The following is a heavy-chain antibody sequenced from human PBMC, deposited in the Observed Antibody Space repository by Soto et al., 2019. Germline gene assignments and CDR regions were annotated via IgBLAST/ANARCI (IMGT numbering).Heavy chain of an antibody. V-gene: IGHV4-39*01. CDR1: CGSVSSGSYY. CDR3: ARHKYYYDSSGRNWFDP. J-gene: IGHJ5*02. D-gene: IGHD3-22*01. Sequence: SEPLSHTCAVSCGSVSSGSYYWSFIQQPPWKGLEWIGYIYYSGSTYYNPSLKSRVTISVDTSKNQFSLKLSSVTAADTAVYYCARHKYYYDSSGRNWFDPWGQGTLVTVSS. CDR2: IYYSGST.